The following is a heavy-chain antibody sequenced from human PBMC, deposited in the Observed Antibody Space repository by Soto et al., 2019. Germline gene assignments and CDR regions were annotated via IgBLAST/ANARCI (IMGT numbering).Heavy chain of an antibody. Sequence: AGGSLRLSCAASGFTFSDYYMSWIRQAPGKGLEWVSYISSSGSTIYYADSVKGRFTISRDNSKNTLYLQMNSLRAEDTAVYYCARDLPPGGYYDSSGPGDYWGQGTLVTVSS. D-gene: IGHD3-22*01. V-gene: IGHV3-11*04. CDR1: GFTFSDYY. CDR3: ARDLPPGGYYDSSGPGDY. CDR2: ISSSGSTI. J-gene: IGHJ4*02.